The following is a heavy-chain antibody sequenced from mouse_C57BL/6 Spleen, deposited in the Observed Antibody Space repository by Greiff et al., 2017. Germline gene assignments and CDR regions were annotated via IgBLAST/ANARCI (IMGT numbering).Heavy chain of an antibody. CDR1: GFNIKDYY. CDR3: ARYTTVVAPLDY. J-gene: IGHJ2*01. V-gene: IGHV14-2*01. Sequence: EVKLQESGAELVKPGASVKLSCTASGFNIKDYYMHWVKQGTEQGLEWIGRIDPEDGETKYAPKFQGKATITADTSSNTAYLQLSSLTSEDTAVYYCARYTTVVAPLDYWGQGTTLTVSS. D-gene: IGHD1-1*01. CDR2: IDPEDGET.